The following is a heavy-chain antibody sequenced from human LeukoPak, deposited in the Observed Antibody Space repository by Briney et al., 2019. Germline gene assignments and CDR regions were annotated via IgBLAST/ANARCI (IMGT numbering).Heavy chain of an antibody. J-gene: IGHJ4*02. Sequence: GGSLRLSCAASGFTFSSHGMHWVRQAPGMGLGWVALILYDGSNEYYADSVQGRFTISRDSSRNTLYLQMNSLRAEDTAVYYCAKDGTGGYYYLDYWGQGTLVTVSS. CDR3: AKDGTGGYYYLDY. CDR2: ILYDGSNE. CDR1: GFTFSSHG. D-gene: IGHD3-22*01. V-gene: IGHV3-30*18.